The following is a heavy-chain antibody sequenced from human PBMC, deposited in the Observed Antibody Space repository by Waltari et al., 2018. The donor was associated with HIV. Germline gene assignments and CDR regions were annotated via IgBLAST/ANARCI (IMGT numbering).Heavy chain of an antibody. D-gene: IGHD2-8*01. CDR1: GFTFSTAW. CDR2: SKSKTDGGTK. Sequence: EVQLVESGGGLVKPGWSLRLSCAASGFTFSTAWLSWVSQAPGKGLEGVGRSKSKTDGGTKDYAAPVKGRFTIAREESENTLYLKMNSLKTEDTAVYYWTTDGQMVFDYWGEGTLVTISS. J-gene: IGHJ4*02. V-gene: IGHV3-15*01. CDR3: TTDGQMVFDY.